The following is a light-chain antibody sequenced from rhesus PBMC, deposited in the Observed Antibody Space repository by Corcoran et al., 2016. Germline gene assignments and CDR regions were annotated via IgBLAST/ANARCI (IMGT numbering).Light chain of an antibody. CDR2: YAS. CDR3: QQHNRHPYS. J-gene: IGKJ2*01. Sequence: DIQMTQSPSSLSAFVGDRVIITCRASQTIGNYLIWFQQKPGKVPKVLIYYASTLQSGVPFRFSGSGPGTDFTLTISSLQPEDFATYYCQQHNRHPYSFGQGTKVEIK. V-gene: IGKV1-44*03. CDR1: QTIGNY.